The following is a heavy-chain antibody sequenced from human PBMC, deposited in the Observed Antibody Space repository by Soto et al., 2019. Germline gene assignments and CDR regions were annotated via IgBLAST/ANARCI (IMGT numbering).Heavy chain of an antibody. CDR3: GREGQQLAQDQFFQFNGVDV. D-gene: IGHD6-13*01. CDR2: IVVSSNTA. J-gene: IGHJ6*02. V-gene: IGHV1-69*05. Sequence: QSGAEVKEPGSSVRVSCKVSGSTFNNFAFSWVRQAPGHGPEWMGGIVVSSNTADYSQRFQDRLTMTTDTSTNTAYVELRSLRSDDTALYYCGREGQQLAQDQFFQFNGVDVWGQGTSVTVSS. CDR1: GSTFNNFA.